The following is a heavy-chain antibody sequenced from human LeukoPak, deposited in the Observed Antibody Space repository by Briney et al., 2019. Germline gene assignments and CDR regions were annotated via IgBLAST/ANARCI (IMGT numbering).Heavy chain of an antibody. CDR2: ISSSSYI. J-gene: IGHJ6*02. CDR3: ARGVVVTPDYYYYGMDV. D-gene: IGHD4-23*01. CDR1: GFTFSSYS. V-gene: IGHV3-21*01. Sequence: GGSLRLSCAASGFTFSSYSMNWVRQAPGKGLEWVSSISSSSYIYYADSVKGRFTISRDNAKNSLYLQMNSLRAEDTAVYYCARGVVVTPDYYYYGMDVWGQGTTVTVSS.